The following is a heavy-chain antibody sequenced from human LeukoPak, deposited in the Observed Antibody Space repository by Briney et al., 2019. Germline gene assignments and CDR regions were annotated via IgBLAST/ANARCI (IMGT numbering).Heavy chain of an antibody. Sequence: SETLSLTCAVYGGSFSGYYWSWIRQPPGKGLEWIGEINYSGSTNYNPSLKSRVTISVDTSKNQFSLKLSSVTAADTAVYYCARVGGRNDSSVLYYFDYWGQGTLVTVSS. CDR1: GGSFSGYY. D-gene: IGHD3-22*01. V-gene: IGHV4-34*01. J-gene: IGHJ4*02. CDR3: ARVGGRNDSSVLYYFDY. CDR2: INYSGST.